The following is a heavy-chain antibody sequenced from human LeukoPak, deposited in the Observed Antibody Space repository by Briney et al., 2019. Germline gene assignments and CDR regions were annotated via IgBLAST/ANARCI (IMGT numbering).Heavy chain of an antibody. CDR3: ARQNYNILTGYFSFDY. D-gene: IGHD3-9*01. CDR1: GGSISSSNW. CDR2: FYHSGTT. Sequence: SETLSLTCAVSGGSISSSNWWSWVRQPPGKGLEWIGEFYHSGTTNYNPSLKSRVTISVDKSKNQFSLKLSSVTAAGTAVYYCARQNYNILTGYFSFDYWGQGTLVTVSS. V-gene: IGHV4-4*02. J-gene: IGHJ4*02.